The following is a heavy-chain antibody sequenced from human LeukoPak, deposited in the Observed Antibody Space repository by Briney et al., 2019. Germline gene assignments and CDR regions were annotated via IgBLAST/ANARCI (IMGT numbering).Heavy chain of an antibody. CDR3: ARGGGRSWVDY. D-gene: IGHD2-15*01. J-gene: IGHJ4*02. CDR2: INPNSGGT. V-gene: IGHV1-2*02. CDR1: GYTFTGLY. Sequence: GASVRVSFKASGYTFTGLYMHWVRQAPGQGLEWMGWINPNSGGTNYAQKFQGRVTMTRDTSISTAYMELSGLRSDDTAVYFCARGGGRSWVDYWGQGALVTVSS.